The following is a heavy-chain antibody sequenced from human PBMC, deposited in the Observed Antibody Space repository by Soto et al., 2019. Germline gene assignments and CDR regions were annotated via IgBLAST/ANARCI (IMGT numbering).Heavy chain of an antibody. CDR2: INAGNGNT. D-gene: IGHD3-9*01. CDR1: GYTFTSYA. V-gene: IGHV1-3*01. Sequence: QVQLVQSGAEVKKPGASVKVSCKASGYTFTSYAMHWVRQAPGQRLEWMGWINAGNGNTKYSQKFQGRVTITRDTSASTVYMELSSLRSEDTAVYYCARRSNYDILTGYYNDAFDIWGQGTMVTVSS. CDR3: ARRSNYDILTGYYNDAFDI. J-gene: IGHJ3*02.